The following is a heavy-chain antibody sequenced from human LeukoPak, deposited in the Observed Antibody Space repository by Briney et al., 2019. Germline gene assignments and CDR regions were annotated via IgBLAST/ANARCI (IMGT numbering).Heavy chain of an antibody. D-gene: IGHD3-22*01. V-gene: IGHV3-7*01. CDR2: IKEDGSEK. J-gene: IGHJ4*02. CDR1: GFTFSRYW. Sequence: PGGSLRLSCAASGFTFSRYWMSWVRQAPGKGLEWVANIKEDGSEKYYVDSVKGRFTISRDNAKNSLYLQMNSLRVEDTAVYYCARTYDSSAYYYGRYDYWGQGTLVTVSS. CDR3: ARTYDSSAYYYGRYDY.